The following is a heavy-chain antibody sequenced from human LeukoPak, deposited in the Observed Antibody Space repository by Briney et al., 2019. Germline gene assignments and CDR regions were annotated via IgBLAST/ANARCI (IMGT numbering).Heavy chain of an antibody. CDR1: GGHIRSSVHY. CDR2: IYYSGST. D-gene: IGHD6-19*01. V-gene: IGHV4-39*01. J-gene: IGHJ4*02. CDR3: ARGSYCSGWYDY. Sequence: SETLSLTRSVSGGHIRSSVHYWGWIRQPPGKGLEWIGSIYYSGSTYYNPSLKSRVTISVDTSKNQFSLNLSSVTAADTAVYYCARGSYCSGWYDYWGQGTLVTVSS.